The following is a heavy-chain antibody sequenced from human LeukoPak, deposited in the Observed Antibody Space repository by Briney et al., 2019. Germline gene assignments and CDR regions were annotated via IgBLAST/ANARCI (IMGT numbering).Heavy chain of an antibody. CDR3: ASLPNCSGGGCSRGSNYFDY. J-gene: IGHJ4*02. Sequence: ASVKVSCKPSGYTFTDYYIHWVRQAPGQGLEWMGRINPNSGGTYYAQKFQGRVTMTRDTSISTAYMELTSLRSDDTAVYYCASLPNCSGGGCSRGSNYFDYWGQGTLVTVSS. CDR2: INPNSGGT. V-gene: IGHV1-2*06. D-gene: IGHD2-15*01. CDR1: GYTFTDYY.